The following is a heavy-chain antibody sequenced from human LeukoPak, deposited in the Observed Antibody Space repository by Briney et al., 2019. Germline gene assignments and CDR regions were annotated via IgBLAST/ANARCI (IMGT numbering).Heavy chain of an antibody. J-gene: IGHJ4*02. D-gene: IGHD3-16*01. Sequence: GRSLRLACAAAGFTFISYAMGWVRQAPGKGLEWGSAIIGSGGSTYYADSVKGRFTIPRDNSKNTLYLQMPRMRAEDTAVYSCAKVRGYAWGFDYWGQGTLVTVSS. V-gene: IGHV3-23*01. CDR1: GFTFISYA. CDR3: AKVRGYAWGFDY. CDR2: IIGSGGST.